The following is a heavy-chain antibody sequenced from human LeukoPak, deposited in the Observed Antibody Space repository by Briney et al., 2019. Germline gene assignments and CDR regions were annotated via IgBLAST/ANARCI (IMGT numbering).Heavy chain of an antibody. D-gene: IGHD3-9*01. CDR2: ISSSSSYT. Sequence: GGSLRLSCAASGFTFSDYYMSWIRQAPGKGLEWVSYISSSSSYTNYADPVKGRFTISRDNAKNSLYLQMNSLRAEDTAVYYCATTNFDWLLDLWGQGTLVTVSS. J-gene: IGHJ5*02. V-gene: IGHV3-11*06. CDR3: ATTNFDWLLDL. CDR1: GFTFSDYY.